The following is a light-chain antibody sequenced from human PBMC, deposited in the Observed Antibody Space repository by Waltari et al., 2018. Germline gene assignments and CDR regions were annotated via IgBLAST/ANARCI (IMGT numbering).Light chain of an antibody. Sequence: QSALTQPRPVSGSPGQSVTISSTGTSSDHGGYNYASGYQQHPGKAPKLMIYDVSKRPSGVPDRFSGSKSGNTASLTISGLQAEDEADYYCCSYAGSYTWVFGGGTKLTVL. CDR1: SSDHGGYNY. J-gene: IGLJ3*02. V-gene: IGLV2-11*02. CDR2: DVS. CDR3: CSYAGSYTWV.